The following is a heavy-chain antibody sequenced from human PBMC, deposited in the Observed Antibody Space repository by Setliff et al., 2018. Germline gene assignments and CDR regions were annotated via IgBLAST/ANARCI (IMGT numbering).Heavy chain of an antibody. CDR2: INVYTGNT. Sequence: ASVKVSCKASGYTFTSYAMHWVRQAPGQRLELMGWINVYTGNTNYAQKFQGRVTMTVDTSTNTAFMDLRSLTSDDTAVYYCARDRYGGYLYYYCYYMDVWGKGTTVTVSS. CDR3: ARDRYGGYLYYYCYYMDV. J-gene: IGHJ6*03. V-gene: IGHV1-3*01. CDR1: GYTFTSYA. D-gene: IGHD1-26*01.